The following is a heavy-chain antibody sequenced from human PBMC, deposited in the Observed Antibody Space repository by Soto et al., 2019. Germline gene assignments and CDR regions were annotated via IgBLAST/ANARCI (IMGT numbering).Heavy chain of an antibody. V-gene: IGHV1-69*12. CDR1: GDTYSSYE. J-gene: IGHJ4*02. CDR3: AREAARHSSGWHY. Sequence: QVQLVQSGAEVKKPGSSVKVSCKASGDTYSSYEINWVRQAPGLGLEWMGGIVPVYGTANYAPKFQGRVTLLADVSTRTTYMELSILRSEDTAVYFCAREAARHSSGWHYWGQGTLVTVSS. D-gene: IGHD6-19*01. CDR2: IVPVYGTA.